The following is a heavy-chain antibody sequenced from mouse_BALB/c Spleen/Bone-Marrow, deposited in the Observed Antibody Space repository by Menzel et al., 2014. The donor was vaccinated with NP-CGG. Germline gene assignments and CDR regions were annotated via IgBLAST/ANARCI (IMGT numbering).Heavy chain of an antibody. V-gene: IGHV1-9*01. CDR1: GYTFSSYW. CDR3: ARDSSDYLAWFAY. D-gene: IGHD3-2*01. Sequence: QVQLQQSGAELMKPGASVKISCKATGYTFSSYWIEWVRQRPGHGLEWIGEILPGGGSTNSNEKFKGKATFTADTSSNTAYMQLSSLTSEDSAVYFCARDSSDYLAWFAYWGRGTLVTVSA. J-gene: IGHJ3*01. CDR2: ILPGGGST.